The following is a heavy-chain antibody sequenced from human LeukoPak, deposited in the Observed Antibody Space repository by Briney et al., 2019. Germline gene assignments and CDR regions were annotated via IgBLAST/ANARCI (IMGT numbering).Heavy chain of an antibody. D-gene: IGHD5-18*01. J-gene: IGHJ4*02. CDR3: ARDLNYGRGYSYGFGY. V-gene: IGHV3-21*01. CDR1: GFTFSSYS. Sequence: GGSLRLSCAASGFTFSSYSMSWVRQAPGKGLEWVSPISSSSTYIDYADSVKGRFTISRDNAKDSLYLQMNSLRAEDTAVYYCARDLNYGRGYSYGFGYWGQGTLVTVSS. CDR2: ISSSSTYI.